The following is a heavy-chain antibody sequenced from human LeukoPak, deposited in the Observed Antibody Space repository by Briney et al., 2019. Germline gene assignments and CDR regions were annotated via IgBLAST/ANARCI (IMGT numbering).Heavy chain of an antibody. CDR1: GFTFSSYW. CDR3: ARSNNGFDY. V-gene: IGHV3-74*01. D-gene: IGHD1/OR15-1a*01. CDR2: SNIDGNIT. Sequence: PGGSLRLSCAASGFTFSSYWMHWVRQAPGKGLVWVSRSNIDGNITSYADSVKGRFTISRDNAKNTLYLQMNSLRAEDTAVYYCARSNNGFDYWGQGTLVTVSS. J-gene: IGHJ4*02.